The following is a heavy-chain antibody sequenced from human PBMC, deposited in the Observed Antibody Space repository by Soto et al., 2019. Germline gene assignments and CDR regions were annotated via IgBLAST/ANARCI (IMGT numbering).Heavy chain of an antibody. J-gene: IGHJ4*02. CDR1: GGSFSGYY. V-gene: IGHV4-34*09. Sequence: SETLSLTCAVYGGSFSGYYWSWIRQPPGKGLEWIGEINHSGSTNYNPSLKSRVTISVDTSKNQFSLKLSSVTAADTAVYYCARSSQSPVTTLAYWGQGTLVTVSS. D-gene: IGHD4-17*01. CDR3: ARSSQSPVTTLAY. CDR2: INHSGST.